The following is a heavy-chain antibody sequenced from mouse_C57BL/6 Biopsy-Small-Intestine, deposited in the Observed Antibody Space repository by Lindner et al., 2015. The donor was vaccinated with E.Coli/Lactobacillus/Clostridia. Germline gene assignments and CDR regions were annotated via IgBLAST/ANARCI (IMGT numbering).Heavy chain of an antibody. CDR1: GYSFIDYS. Sequence: VQLQESGPELVKPGASVKISCKASGYSFIDYSMNWVKQSNGKSLEWIGEINPSTGGATYNQKFGAKVTLTIDRSSSTTYMQFKSLTSDDSAVYFCARREVYYFDYWGQGTTLTVSS. V-gene: IGHV1-42*01. CDR2: INPSTGGA. CDR3: ARREVYYFDY. J-gene: IGHJ2*01.